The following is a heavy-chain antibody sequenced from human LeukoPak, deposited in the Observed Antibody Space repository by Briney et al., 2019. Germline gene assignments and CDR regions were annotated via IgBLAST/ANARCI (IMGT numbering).Heavy chain of an antibody. V-gene: IGHV4-59*08. Sequence: SETLSLTCTVSGGSISSYYWSWIRQPPGKGLEWIGYIYYSGSTNYNPSLKSQVTISVDTSKNQFSLKLSSVTAADTAVYYCARHGRGDFWSGYYNFFDYWGQGTLVTVSS. D-gene: IGHD3-3*01. J-gene: IGHJ4*02. CDR2: IYYSGST. CDR3: ARHGRGDFWSGYYNFFDY. CDR1: GGSISSYY.